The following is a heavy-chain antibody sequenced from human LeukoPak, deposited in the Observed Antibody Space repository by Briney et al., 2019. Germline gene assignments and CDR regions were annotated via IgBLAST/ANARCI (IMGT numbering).Heavy chain of an antibody. V-gene: IGHV3-23*01. J-gene: IGHJ4*02. Sequence: GGSLRLSCAASGFTFSSYAMSRVRQAPGKGLKWGSAISGSGGSTYYADSLKGRFTISRDNSKNTLYLQMNSLRAEDTAVYYCAKSMGYYYDSSGFDYWGQGTLVTVSS. D-gene: IGHD3-22*01. CDR1: GFTFSSYA. CDR2: ISGSGGST. CDR3: AKSMGYYYDSSGFDY.